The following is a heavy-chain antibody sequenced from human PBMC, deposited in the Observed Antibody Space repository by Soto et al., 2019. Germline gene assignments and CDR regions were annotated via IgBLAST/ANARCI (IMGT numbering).Heavy chain of an antibody. CDR3: ARDMPYGAGSLAGCDY. J-gene: IGHJ4*02. Sequence: PSETLSLTCTVSGVSITGSYWSWIRQTPGKTLEWIGYIYHSGTTTYNPSLKSRVSISVDTSKNQFSLRLTSVIAADTAVYYCARDMPYGAGSLAGCDYWGQGIRVTVSS. D-gene: IGHD1-26*01. CDR2: IYHSGTT. CDR1: GVSITGSY. V-gene: IGHV4-59*01.